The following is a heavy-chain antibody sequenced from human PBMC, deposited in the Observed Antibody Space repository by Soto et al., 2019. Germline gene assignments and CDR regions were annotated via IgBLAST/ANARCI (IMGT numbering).Heavy chain of an antibody. J-gene: IGHJ6*02. CDR3: ARASTSGYYDDSSGYPYYYGMDV. D-gene: IGHD3-22*01. CDR2: IYYSGST. CDR1: GGSISSGGYY. Sequence: QVQLQESGPGLVKPSQTLSLTCTVSGGSISSGGYYWSWIRQHPGKGLEWIGYIYYSGSTYYNPSLKSRVTISVDTSKNQFSLKLSSVTAADTAVYYCARASTSGYYDDSSGYPYYYGMDVWGQGTTVTVSS. V-gene: IGHV4-31*03.